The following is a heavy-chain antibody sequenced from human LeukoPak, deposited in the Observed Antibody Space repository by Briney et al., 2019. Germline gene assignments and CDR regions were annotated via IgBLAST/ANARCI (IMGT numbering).Heavy chain of an antibody. V-gene: IGHV4-61*02. Sequence: SQTLSLTCTVSGGSLSSGTYYWSWIRQPAGKGLEWIGRIFTSGSTNYNPSLKSRVTISLDTSNNQFSLRLSSVTAADTAVYYCAREAYGSGSHSGYWGQGTLVTVSS. CDR3: AREAYGSGSHSGY. D-gene: IGHD3-10*01. CDR2: IFTSGST. J-gene: IGHJ4*02. CDR1: GGSLSSGTYY.